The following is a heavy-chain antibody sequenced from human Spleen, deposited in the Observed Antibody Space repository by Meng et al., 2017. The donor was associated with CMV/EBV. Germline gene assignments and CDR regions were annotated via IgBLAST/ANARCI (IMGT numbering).Heavy chain of an antibody. CDR3: ARRHLLSWFDP. J-gene: IGHJ5*02. D-gene: IGHD3-16*02. CDR1: GYTFSEYY. CDR2: VNPNSGAT. Sequence: CQASGYTFSEYYIHWVRQAPGQGLEWMGWVNPNSGATHYARKFQDRVTMTRDTSVSTVYMELNNLTSDDTAVYYCARRHLLSWFDPWGQGTLVTVSS. V-gene: IGHV1-2*02.